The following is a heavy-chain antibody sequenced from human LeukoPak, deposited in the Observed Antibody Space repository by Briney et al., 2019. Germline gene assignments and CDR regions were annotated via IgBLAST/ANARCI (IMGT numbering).Heavy chain of an antibody. CDR1: GFTFSNYW. J-gene: IGHJ4*02. D-gene: IGHD5-12*01. CDR3: ARDRYSGEYFDY. V-gene: IGHV3-74*01. Sequence: GGSLRLSCAASGFTFSNYWMHWVHQVPGKGLVWVSRINDDGSATFYADSVKGRFTISRDNAKNTLFLQINSLRAEDTAVYYCARDRYSGEYFDYWGQGTLVTVSS. CDR2: INDDGSAT.